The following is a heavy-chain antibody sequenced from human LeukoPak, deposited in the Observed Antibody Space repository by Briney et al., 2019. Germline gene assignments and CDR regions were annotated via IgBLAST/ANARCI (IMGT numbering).Heavy chain of an antibody. D-gene: IGHD6-13*01. J-gene: IGHJ5*02. CDR2: ISGSGGST. Sequence: GGSLRLSCAASGFTFSSYAMSWVRQAPGKGLEWVSAISGSGGSTYYADSVKGRFTISRDNSKNTLYLQMNSLRAEDAAVYYCAKEGGPSSWPWFNWLDPWGQGTLVTVSS. CDR3: AKEGGPSSWPWFNWLDP. CDR1: GFTFSSYA. V-gene: IGHV3-23*01.